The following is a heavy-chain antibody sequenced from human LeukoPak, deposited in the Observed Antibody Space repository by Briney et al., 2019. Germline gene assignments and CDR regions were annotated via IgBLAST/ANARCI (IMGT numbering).Heavy chain of an antibody. Sequence: PGGSLRLSCAASGFTFDDYAMHWVRQAPGKGLEWVSLISGDGGSTYYADSVKGRFTISRDNSKNSLYLQMNSLRTGDTALYYCAKDRVVIGTTFDYWGQGTLVTVSS. CDR3: AKDRVVIGTTFDY. J-gene: IGHJ4*02. CDR2: ISGDGGST. V-gene: IGHV3-43*02. CDR1: GFTFDDYA. D-gene: IGHD3-3*01.